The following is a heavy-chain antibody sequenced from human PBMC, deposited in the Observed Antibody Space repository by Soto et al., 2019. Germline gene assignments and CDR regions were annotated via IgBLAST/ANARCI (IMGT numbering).Heavy chain of an antibody. CDR1: GRTFRSYA. V-gene: IGHV3-23*01. D-gene: IGHD3-3*01. CDR2: ISGGGAGT. Sequence: GGSLRLSCVVSGRTFRSYAMSWVRQAPGKGLEWVSGISGGGAGTYYADSVKGWFTISRDPSTTTLFLDMYSLGAEDTAIYYCAKGRKPDHDDGLCAFDSWGQGVLVTVSS. J-gene: IGHJ4*02. CDR3: AKGRKPDHDDGLCAFDS.